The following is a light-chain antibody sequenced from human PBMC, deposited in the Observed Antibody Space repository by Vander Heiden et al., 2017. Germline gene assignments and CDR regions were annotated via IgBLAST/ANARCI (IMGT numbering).Light chain of an antibody. V-gene: IGKV1-5*03. CDR3: QQYNSWT. J-gene: IGKJ1*01. Sequence: DIQMTQSPSTLSASVGDRVTITCRASQSISNWLAWYQQKPGKAPKLLIYKASSLESGVPSRFSGSGSGTEFTLTISSLQPYDFATYYCQQYNSWTFGQGTKVEI. CDR1: QSISNW. CDR2: KAS.